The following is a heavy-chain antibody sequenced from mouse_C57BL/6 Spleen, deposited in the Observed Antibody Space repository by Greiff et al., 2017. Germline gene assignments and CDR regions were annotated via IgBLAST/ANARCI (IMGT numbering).Heavy chain of an antibody. CDR1: GYTFTDYY. V-gene: IGHV1-26*01. CDR3: ARSEDYYYGSSYGWYFDV. CDR2: INPNNGGT. D-gene: IGHD1-1*01. J-gene: IGHJ1*03. Sequence: EVQLQQSGPELVKPGASVKISCKASGYTFTDYYMNWVKQSHGKSLEWIGDINPNNGGTSYNQKFKGKATLTVDKSSSTAYMALRSLTSEDSAVYYCARSEDYYYGSSYGWYFDVWGTGTTVTVSS.